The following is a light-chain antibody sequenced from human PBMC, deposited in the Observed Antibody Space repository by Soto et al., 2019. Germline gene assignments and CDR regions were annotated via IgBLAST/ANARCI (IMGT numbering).Light chain of an antibody. J-gene: IGKJ5*01. CDR1: QSVSSN. CDR3: QQYNNWPLT. Sequence: IVLTQSPARLSVSPGERATLACRASQSVSSNLAWHQQRPGQAPRRLILGASTRATGVPASFSGGGTGTEFTLTLTSLQSEAFAVYWCQQYNNWPLTFGPGPGLEI. V-gene: IGKV3D-15*01. CDR2: GAS.